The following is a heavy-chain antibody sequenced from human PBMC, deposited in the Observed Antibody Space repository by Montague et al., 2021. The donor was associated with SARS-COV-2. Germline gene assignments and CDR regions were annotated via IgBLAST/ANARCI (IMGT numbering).Heavy chain of an antibody. Sequence: SETLSLTCGVYGGDYYWIWIRQVPGKGLEFIGEIDVAGGTKNNPSLERRLTISLDTSKSQFSLRLTSVTASDTAVYYCARGQGGVVPATVLGLGFYFYYFIDVWGKGTTITVSS. V-gene: IGHV4-34*01. J-gene: IGHJ6*03. CDR2: IDVAGGT. D-gene: IGHD3-16*01. CDR1: GGDYY. CDR3: ARGQGGVVPATVLGLGFYFYYFIDV.